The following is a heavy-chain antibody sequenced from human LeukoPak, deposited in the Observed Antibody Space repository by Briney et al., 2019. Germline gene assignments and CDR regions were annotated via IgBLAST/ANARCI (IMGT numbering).Heavy chain of an antibody. CDR2: IRFDGSYE. Sequence: PGGSLRLSCAASGFTFSTYDMHWVRQAPGKGLEWVAFIRFDGSYEYYGQSVKGRFTISRDNSRNTLYLQMNSLRNEDTAVYYCALRSRDLGWGQGTLVTVSS. J-gene: IGHJ4*02. CDR3: ALRSRDLG. CDR1: GFTFSTYD. V-gene: IGHV3-30*02. D-gene: IGHD5-24*01.